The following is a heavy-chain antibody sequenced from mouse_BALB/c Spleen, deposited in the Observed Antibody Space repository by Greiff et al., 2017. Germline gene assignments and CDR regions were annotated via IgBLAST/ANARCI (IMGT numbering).Heavy chain of an antibody. V-gene: IGHV5-15*02. D-gene: IGHD3-2*02. CDR3: ARDSGSGIDY. CDR2: IRNLAYSF. J-gene: IGHJ2*01. Sequence: EVMLVESGGGLVQPGGSRKLSCAASGFTFSDYGMAWVRQAPGKGPEWVAFIRNLAYSFYYADTVTGRFTISRENAKKTLYLEMSSMRSEDTAMYYCARDSGSGIDYWGQGTTLTVSS. CDR1: GFTFSDYG.